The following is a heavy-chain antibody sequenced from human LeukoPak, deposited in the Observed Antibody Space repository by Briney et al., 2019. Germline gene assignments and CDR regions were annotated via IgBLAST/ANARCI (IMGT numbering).Heavy chain of an antibody. J-gene: IGHJ4*02. CDR1: GFTFSTTW. V-gene: IGHV3-74*01. Sequence: PGRSLRLSCAASGFTFSTTWPHWVRQTPGEGLVWVSRMNSDGSTTNYADSVKGRFTISRDNAKSTLYLQMNNLRVEDTAVYYCATAGNYRFDNWGQGTLVTVSP. D-gene: IGHD1-7*01. CDR2: MNSDGSTT. CDR3: ATAGNYRFDN.